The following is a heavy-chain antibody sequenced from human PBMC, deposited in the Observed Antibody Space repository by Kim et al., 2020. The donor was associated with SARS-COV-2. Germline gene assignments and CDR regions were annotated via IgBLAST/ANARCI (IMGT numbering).Heavy chain of an antibody. Sequence: SETLSLTCAVYGGSFSGYTWHWIRQSPGKGLEWIGQINHDGGTKYNPSVKSRVTISIDTSKNQFSLKLTSVNAADTAVYFCARGLPGYWGQGTRVTVS. CDR2: INHDGGT. J-gene: IGHJ4*02. V-gene: IGHV4-34*01. CDR3: ARGLPGY. CDR1: GGSFSGYT.